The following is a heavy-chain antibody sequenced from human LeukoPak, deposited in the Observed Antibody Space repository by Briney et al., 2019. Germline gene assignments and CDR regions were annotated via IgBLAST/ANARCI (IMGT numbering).Heavy chain of an antibody. J-gene: IGHJ4*02. CDR2: IKQDGSEK. D-gene: IGHD3-22*01. CDR3: ARVDSNYYDSSGPDY. CDR1: GFTFSSYW. V-gene: IGHV3-7*01. Sequence: PGGSLRLSCAASGFTFSSYWMSWVRQAPGKGLEWVANIKQDGSEKYYVDSVKGRFTISRDNAKNSLYLQMNSLRAEDTAAYYCARVDSNYYDSSGPDYWGQGTLVTVSS.